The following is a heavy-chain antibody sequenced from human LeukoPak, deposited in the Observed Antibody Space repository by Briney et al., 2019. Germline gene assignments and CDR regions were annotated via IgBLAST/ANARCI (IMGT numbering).Heavy chain of an antibody. J-gene: IGHJ4*02. CDR3: ARAMYSSGWYGDY. V-gene: IGHV4-30-4*08. Sequence: SQTLSLTCTVSGGSISSGDHYWSWIRQPPGKGLEWIGYIYYSGSTYYNPSLKSRVTISVDTSKNQFSLKLSSVTAADTAVYYCARAMYSSGWYGDYWGQGTLVTVSS. CDR1: GGSISSGDHY. CDR2: IYYSGST. D-gene: IGHD6-19*01.